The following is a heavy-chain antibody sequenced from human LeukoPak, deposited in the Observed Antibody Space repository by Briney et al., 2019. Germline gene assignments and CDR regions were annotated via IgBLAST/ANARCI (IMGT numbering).Heavy chain of an antibody. CDR2: INHSGST. D-gene: IGHD3-10*01. CDR1: GGSFSGYY. J-gene: IGHJ4*02. V-gene: IGHV4-34*01. CDR3: ARHFLYGSGSYFTH. Sequence: KPSETLSLTCAVYGGSFSGYYWSWIRQPPGKGLEWIGEINHSGSTNYNPSLKSRVTISVDTSKNQFSLKLSSVTAADTAVYYCARHFLYGSGSYFTHWGQGTLVTVSS.